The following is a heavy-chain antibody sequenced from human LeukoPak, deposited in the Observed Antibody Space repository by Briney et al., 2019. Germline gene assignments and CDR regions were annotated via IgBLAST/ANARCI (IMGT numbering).Heavy chain of an antibody. Sequence: GGSLRLSCVASGFVFSSFGMHWVRQAPGKGREWVAFIRYDGTTKFHADSLKGRFTISRDNSRNMLYLEMNSLRPEDTAVYYCAKISSHWGQGTLVTVSS. CDR3: AKISSH. D-gene: IGHD3-3*02. V-gene: IGHV3-30*02. CDR2: IRYDGTTK. J-gene: IGHJ4*02. CDR1: GFVFSSFG.